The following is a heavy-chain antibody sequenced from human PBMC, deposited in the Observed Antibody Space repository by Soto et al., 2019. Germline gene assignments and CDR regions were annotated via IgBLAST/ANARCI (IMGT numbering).Heavy chain of an antibody. CDR3: AKDGPNNFGSLEYGMDV. D-gene: IGHD3-16*01. CDR1: GFTFSSYG. CDR2: ISFDGNNK. V-gene: IGHV3-30*18. J-gene: IGHJ6*02. Sequence: PGGSLRLSCAASGFTFSSYGMHWVRQAPGKGLEWVAVISFDGNNKYYADSVKGRFTISRDNSKNTLYLQMKSLRAEGTAVYYCAKDGPNNFGSLEYGMDVWGQGTTVTVSS.